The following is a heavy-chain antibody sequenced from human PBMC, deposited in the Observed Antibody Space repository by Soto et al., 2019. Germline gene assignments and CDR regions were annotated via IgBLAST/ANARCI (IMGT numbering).Heavy chain of an antibody. CDR1: GFTFSDHY. V-gene: IGHV3-72*01. Sequence: PGGSLRLSCAASGFTFSDHYMDWVRQTPGKGLEWVGRTRNKANSYSTEYAASVKGRSIISRDESKNVLYLQMNNLRVDDTAIYYCAKVPEYRDGSSFYYFDSWGQGALVTVSS. J-gene: IGHJ4*02. CDR2: TRNKANSYST. CDR3: AKVPEYRDGSSFYYFDS. D-gene: IGHD5-12*01.